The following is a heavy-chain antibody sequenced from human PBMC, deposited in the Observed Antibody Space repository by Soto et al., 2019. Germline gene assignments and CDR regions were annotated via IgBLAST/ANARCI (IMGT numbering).Heavy chain of an antibody. J-gene: IGHJ5*02. CDR3: TKLPGSDYGGIFDP. V-gene: IGHV4-59*01. D-gene: IGHD4-17*01. CDR2: IYYTGTT. CDR1: GGSISSYY. Sequence: QVQLQESGPGLVKPSETLSLPCTVSGGSISSYYWSWIRQPPGKGLEWIWYIYYTGTTNYNPSLKSRVTLSVDTSKHQFSLKLSSVTAADTGVYYGTKLPGSDYGGIFDPFGEGPLVTVSS.